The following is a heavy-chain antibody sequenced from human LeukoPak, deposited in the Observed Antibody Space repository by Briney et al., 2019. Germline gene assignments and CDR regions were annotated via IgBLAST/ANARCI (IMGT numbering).Heavy chain of an antibody. CDR1: GGSISSYY. D-gene: IGHD3-16*01. CDR3: ARSRMGDAFDI. Sequence: QVQLQESGPGLVKPSETLSLTCTVSGGSISSYYWSWIRQPPGKGLEWIGYIYYSGSTNYNPSLKSRVTISVDTSKNQFSLKLSSVTAADTAMYYCARSRMGDAFDIWGQGTMVTVSS. CDR2: IYYSGST. J-gene: IGHJ3*02. V-gene: IGHV4-59*08.